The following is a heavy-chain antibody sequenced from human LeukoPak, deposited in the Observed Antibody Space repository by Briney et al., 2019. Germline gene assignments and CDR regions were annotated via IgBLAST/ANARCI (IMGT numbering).Heavy chain of an antibody. D-gene: IGHD6-19*01. Sequence: PSETLSLTCTVSGGSISSYYWSWIRQPPGKGLEWIGYIYYSGSTNYNPSLKSRVTISVDTSKNQFSLKLSSVTAADTAVYYCARGSSGWPLDYWGQGTLVTVSS. V-gene: IGHV4-59*01. CDR2: IYYSGST. J-gene: IGHJ4*02. CDR3: ARGSSGWPLDY. CDR1: GGSISSYY.